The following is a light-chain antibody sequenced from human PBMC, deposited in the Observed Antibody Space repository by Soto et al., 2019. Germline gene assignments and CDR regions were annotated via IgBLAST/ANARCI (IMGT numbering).Light chain of an antibody. V-gene: IGLV3-10*01. Sequence: SYELTQPPSVSVSPVQTARITCSGDALPKKYAYWYQQKSGQAPVLVIYEDSKRPSGIPERFSGSGSGTMATLTISGAQVEDEVDYYCYSTDSSGNHWVFGTGTKVTVL. CDR3: YSTDSSGNHWV. CDR1: ALPKKY. CDR2: EDS. J-gene: IGLJ1*01.